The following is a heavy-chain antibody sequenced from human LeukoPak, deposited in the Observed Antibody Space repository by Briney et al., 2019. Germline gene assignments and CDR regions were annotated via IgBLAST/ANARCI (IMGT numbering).Heavy chain of an antibody. D-gene: IGHD6-19*01. V-gene: IGHV3-30*03. CDR1: GFTFSSYG. CDR3: ARPLYSSGWTVGAFDI. Sequence: GRSLRLSCAASGFTFSSYGMHWVRQAPGKGLEWVAVISYDGSNKYYADSVKGRFTISRDNSKNTLYLQMNSLRAEDTAVYYCARPLYSSGWTVGAFDIWGQGTMVTVSS. J-gene: IGHJ3*02. CDR2: ISYDGSNK.